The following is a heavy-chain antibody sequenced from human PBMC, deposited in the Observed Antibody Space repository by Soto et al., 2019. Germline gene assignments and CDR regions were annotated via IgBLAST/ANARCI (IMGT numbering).Heavy chain of an antibody. CDR2: INAGSGST. CDR1: AYTFTGYA. J-gene: IGHJ4*02. V-gene: IGHV1-3*01. CDR3: ARERGNRGTFDY. Sequence: SVNVSCNASAYTFTGYAIHCVRQAPGQRPEWMGWINAGSGSTKVSQKFQGRVTITRDTSASIVYMEVSSLRSEDTAVYYCARERGNRGTFDYWGQGTLVTVSS.